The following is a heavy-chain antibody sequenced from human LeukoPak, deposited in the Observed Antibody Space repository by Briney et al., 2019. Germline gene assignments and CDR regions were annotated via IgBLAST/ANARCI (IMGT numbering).Heavy chain of an antibody. CDR3: ARGYSSTWSDY. CDR1: GFTFSSYS. D-gene: IGHD6-13*01. J-gene: IGHJ4*02. V-gene: IGHV3-48*04. Sequence: PGGSLRLSCAASGFTFSSYSMNWVRQAPGKGLEWVSYISSSSSTIYYAGSVKGRFTISRDNAKNSLYLQMNSLRAEDTAVYYCARGYSSTWSDYWGQGTLVTVSS. CDR2: ISSSSSTI.